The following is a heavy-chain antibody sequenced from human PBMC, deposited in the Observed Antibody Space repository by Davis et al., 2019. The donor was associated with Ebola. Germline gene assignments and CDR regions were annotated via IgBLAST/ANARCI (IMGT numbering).Heavy chain of an antibody. CDR2: LGTSADT. CDR1: GFIFSNYV. D-gene: IGHD4-17*01. J-gene: IGHJ2*01. CDR3: ARSATVTGYWYFDL. Sequence: PGGSLRLSCAASGFIFSNYVMSWVRQAPGKGLEWVSTLGTSADTAYADSVKGRFTISRDNSRNTLYLQMNGLRVEDTAMYYCARSATVTGYWYFDLWGRGNLVTVSS. V-gene: IGHV3-23*01.